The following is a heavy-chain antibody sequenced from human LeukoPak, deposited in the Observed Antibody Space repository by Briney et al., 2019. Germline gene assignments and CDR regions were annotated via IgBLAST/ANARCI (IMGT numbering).Heavy chain of an antibody. J-gene: IGHJ6*03. CDR2: IIPIFGTA. D-gene: IGHD5-24*01. CDR3: VRAKMTTKSINYYYYYMDV. CDR1: GGTFSSYA. Sequence: SVKVSCKASGGTFSSYAISWVRQAPGQGLEWMGGIIPIFGTANYAQKFQGRVPITADKSTSTAYMELSSLRSEDTAVYYCVRAKMTTKSINYYYYYMDVWGKGTTVTVSS. V-gene: IGHV1-69*06.